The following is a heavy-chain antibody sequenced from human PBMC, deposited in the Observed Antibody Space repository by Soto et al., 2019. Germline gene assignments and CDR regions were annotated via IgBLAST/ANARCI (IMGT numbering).Heavy chain of an antibody. V-gene: IGHV4-39*01. D-gene: IGHD1-26*01. CDR1: GGSISSSSYY. CDR3: ARQGGSYLSNWFDP. Sequence: SETLSLTCTVSGGSISSSSYYWGWIRQPPGKGLEWIGSIYYSGSTYYNPSLKSRVTISVDTSKNQFSLKLSSVTAADTAVYYCARQGGSYLSNWFDPWGQGTLVTVSS. J-gene: IGHJ5*02. CDR2: IYYSGST.